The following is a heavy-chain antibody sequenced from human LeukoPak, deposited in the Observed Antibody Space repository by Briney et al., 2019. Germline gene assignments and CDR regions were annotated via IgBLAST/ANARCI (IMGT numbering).Heavy chain of an antibody. CDR2: INPNSGDT. V-gene: IGHV1-2*02. CDR1: GYTFTAYY. CDR3: TRWSDY. J-gene: IGHJ4*02. D-gene: IGHD3-3*01. Sequence: ASVKVSCKASGYTFTAYYIHWVRQAPGQGLEWMGLINPNSGDTKYAQKFQGRVTMTRDTSISTAYMELSSLTSDDTAVYYCTRWSDYWGQGTLVTVSS.